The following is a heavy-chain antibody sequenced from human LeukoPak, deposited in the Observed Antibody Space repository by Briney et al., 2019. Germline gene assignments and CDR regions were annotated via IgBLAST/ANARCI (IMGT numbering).Heavy chain of an antibody. Sequence: GESPKISCKGSGYSFTSYWIGWVRRMPGKGLEWMGIIYPGDSDTRYSPSFRGQVTISADKSISTAYLQWSSLKASDTAMYYCARSPDCSGGSCYSYWFDPWGQGTLVTVSS. CDR1: GYSFTSYW. V-gene: IGHV5-51*01. J-gene: IGHJ5*02. D-gene: IGHD2-15*01. CDR2: IYPGDSDT. CDR3: ARSPDCSGGSCYSYWFDP.